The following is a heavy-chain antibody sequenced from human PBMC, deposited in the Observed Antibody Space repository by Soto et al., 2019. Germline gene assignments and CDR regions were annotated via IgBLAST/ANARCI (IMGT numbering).Heavy chain of an antibody. CDR2: INAGNGNT. CDR1: GYTFTSYA. D-gene: IGHD3-10*01. J-gene: IGHJ6*03. CDR3: ARDPQNIRDITMVRGVPGWGLDYMDV. Sequence: ASVKVSCKASGYTFTSYAMHWVRQAPGQRLEWMGWINAGNGNTKYSQKFQGRVTITRDTSASTAYMELSSLRSEDTAVYYCARDPQNIRDITMVRGVPGWGLDYMDVWGKGTTVTVSS. V-gene: IGHV1-3*01.